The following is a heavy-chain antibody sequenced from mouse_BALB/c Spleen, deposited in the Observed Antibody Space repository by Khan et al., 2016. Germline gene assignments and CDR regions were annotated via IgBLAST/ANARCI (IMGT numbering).Heavy chain of an antibody. D-gene: IGHD2-4*01. CDR2: ISNSGST. J-gene: IGHJ2*01. CDR3: ARFDYDRGHFDY. V-gene: IGHV3-2*02. CDR1: GYSITSDYA. Sequence: EVQLQESGPGLVKPSQSLSLTCTVTGYSITSDYAWNWIRQFPGNKLEWMGYISNSGSTSYNPSLKSRISITRDTSKNQFFLQLNSVTTEDTATYYCARFDYDRGHFDYWGQGTTLTVSS.